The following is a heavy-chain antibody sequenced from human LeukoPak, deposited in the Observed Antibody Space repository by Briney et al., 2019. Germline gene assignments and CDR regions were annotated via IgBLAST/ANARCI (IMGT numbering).Heavy chain of an antibody. CDR3: AKDNYFDSSAYIDY. D-gene: IGHD3-22*01. J-gene: IGHJ4*02. CDR1: GFTFSNYG. CDR2: IWYDGSNV. V-gene: IGHV3-30*02. Sequence: PGGSLRLSCAASGFTFSNYGMHWARQAPGKGLEWVGVIWYDGSNVKYPDSVKGRFTISRDNSKNTLYLQMNSLRAEDTAVYYCAKDNYFDSSAYIDYWGQGTLVTVSS.